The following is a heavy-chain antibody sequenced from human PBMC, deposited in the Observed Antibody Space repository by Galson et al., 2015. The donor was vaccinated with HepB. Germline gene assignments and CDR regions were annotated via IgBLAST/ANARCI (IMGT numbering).Heavy chain of an antibody. D-gene: IGHD2-8*01. CDR1: GFTVSSNY. J-gene: IGHJ3*02. CDR2: IYSGGST. V-gene: IGHV3-66*01. Sequence: SLRLSCAASGFTVSSNYMSWVRQAPGKGLEWVSVIYSGGSTYYADSVKGRFTISRDNSKNTLYLQMNSLRAEDTAVYYCASRYCTNGVCYAFDIWGQGTMVTVSS. CDR3: ASRYCTNGVCYAFDI.